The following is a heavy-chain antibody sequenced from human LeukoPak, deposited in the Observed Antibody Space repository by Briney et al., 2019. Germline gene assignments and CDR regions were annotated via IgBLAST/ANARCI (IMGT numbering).Heavy chain of an antibody. CDR1: AFTFSSYS. Sequence: GGSLRLSYAASAFTFSSYSMNWVRQAPGKGLEWVSFISTSSSYIHYADSVKGRFTISRDNAKTSLYLQINRLRAEDTAVYYCARDLYYYDSSGYPLWGQGTMVTVSS. J-gene: IGHJ3*01. CDR2: ISTSSSYI. V-gene: IGHV3-21*01. D-gene: IGHD3-22*01. CDR3: ARDLYYYDSSGYPL.